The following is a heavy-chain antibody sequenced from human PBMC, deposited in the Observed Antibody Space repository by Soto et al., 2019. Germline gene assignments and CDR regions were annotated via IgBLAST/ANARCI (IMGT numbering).Heavy chain of an antibody. CDR2: INSDGSGTPT. D-gene: IGHD2-2*01. CDR1: GFTFSTYW. J-gene: IGHJ6*02. Sequence: GGSLRRSCAASGFTFSTYWMHWVRQAPGEGLVWVSRINSDGSGTPTYYADSVKGRFTISRDNSGNTLFLEMYSLRAEDTAVYYCARYIPGVRYYGMDVWGQGTTVTVSS. CDR3: ARYIPGVRYYGMDV. V-gene: IGHV3-74*01.